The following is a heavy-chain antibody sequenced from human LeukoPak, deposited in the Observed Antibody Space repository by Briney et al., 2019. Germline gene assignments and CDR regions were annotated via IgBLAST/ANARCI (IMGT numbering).Heavy chain of an antibody. CDR3: AREIWDYYDSSGYLALDY. J-gene: IGHJ4*02. D-gene: IGHD3-22*01. V-gene: IGHV3-21*01. CDR2: ISSSSSYI. Sequence: PGGSLRLSCAASGFTFSSYSMNWVRQAPGKGLEWVSSISSSSSYIYYADSVKGRFTISRDNAKNSLYLQMNSLRAEDTAVYYCAREIWDYYDSSGYLALDYWGQGTLVTISS. CDR1: GFTFSSYS.